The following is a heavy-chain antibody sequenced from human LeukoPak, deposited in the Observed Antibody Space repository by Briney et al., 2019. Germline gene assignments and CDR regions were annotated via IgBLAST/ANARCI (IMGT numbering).Heavy chain of an antibody. CDR2: ISWNSGSI. Sequence: PGGSLRLSCAASGFTFDDYAMHWVRQAPGKGLEGVSGISWNSGSIGYADSVKGRFTISRDNAKNSLYLKMNSLSAEDTALYYCAKDIRRYYDSSGIGYAFDIWGQGTMVTVSS. V-gene: IGHV3-9*01. CDR1: GFTFDDYA. J-gene: IGHJ3*02. D-gene: IGHD3-22*01. CDR3: AKDIRRYYDSSGIGYAFDI.